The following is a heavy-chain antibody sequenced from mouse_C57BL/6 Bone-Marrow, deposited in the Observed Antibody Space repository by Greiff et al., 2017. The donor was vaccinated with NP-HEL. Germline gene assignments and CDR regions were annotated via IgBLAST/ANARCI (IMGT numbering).Heavy chain of an antibody. CDR1: VYAFSSYW. V-gene: IGHV1-80*01. J-gene: IGHJ4*01. CDR3: ARGGPYAMDY. CDR2: IYPGDGDT. Sequence: QVQLKQSGAELVPPVSCVQLSCPSSVYAFSSYWMNLVKQRPGKGLEWIGQIYPGDGDTNYNGKFKGKATLTADKSSSTAYMQLSSLTSEDSAVYFCARGGPYAMDYWGQGTSVTVSS.